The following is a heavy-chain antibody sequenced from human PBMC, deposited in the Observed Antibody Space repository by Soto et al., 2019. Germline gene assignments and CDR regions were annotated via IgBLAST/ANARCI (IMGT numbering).Heavy chain of an antibody. CDR1: GFTFSNYA. D-gene: IGHD2-2*01. V-gene: IGHV3-23*01. CDR3: ARVGVAPGYYFDY. CDR2: ISDSGGST. Sequence: EVQLLESGGGLVQAGGSLRLSCAAYGFTFSNYAMSWVRQAPGKGLEWVSAISDSGGSTYYAESVKGRLTISRDNSKNTLYLQMNSLRAEDTAVYYCARVGVAPGYYFDYWGQGTLVTVSS. J-gene: IGHJ4*02.